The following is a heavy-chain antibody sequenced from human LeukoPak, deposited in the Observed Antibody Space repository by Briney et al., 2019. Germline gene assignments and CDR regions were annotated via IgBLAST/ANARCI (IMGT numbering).Heavy chain of an antibody. CDR2: ISSSSSYI. J-gene: IGHJ6*04. CDR1: GFTFSSYS. D-gene: IGHD5-12*01. CDR3: ARTKGYSGYDSTVDV. V-gene: IGHV3-21*01. Sequence: GGSLRLSCAASGFTFSSYSMNWVRQAPGKGLEWVSSISSSSSYIYCADSVKGRFTISRDNAKNSLYLQMNSLRAEDTAVYYCARTKGYSGYDSTVDVWGKGTTVTVSS.